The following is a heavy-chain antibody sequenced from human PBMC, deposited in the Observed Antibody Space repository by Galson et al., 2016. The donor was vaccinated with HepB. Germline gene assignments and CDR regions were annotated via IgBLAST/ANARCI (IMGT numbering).Heavy chain of an antibody. D-gene: IGHD2-8*02. CDR3: ATCDWWSTAYYGAH. V-gene: IGHV1-18*01. CDR2: ISVYNGRT. Sequence: SVKVSCKASGYTSSSYGICWVRQAPGQGLEWMGWISVYNGRTAYAYKLVGRATMTADTSTNTAYMELGDLASDDTAVYYRATCDWWSTAYYGAHWGQGTLVTVSS. J-gene: IGHJ4*02. CDR1: GYTSSSYG.